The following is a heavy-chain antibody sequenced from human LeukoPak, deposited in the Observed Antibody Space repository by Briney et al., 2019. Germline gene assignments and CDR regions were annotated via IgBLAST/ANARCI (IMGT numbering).Heavy chain of an antibody. V-gene: IGHV4-34*01. CDR3: ARGRRGYYDSSGYYPY. D-gene: IGHD3-22*01. CDR2: INHSGST. J-gene: IGHJ4*02. CDR1: GGSFSGYY. Sequence: PSETLSLTCAVYGGSFSGYYWSWIRQPPGKGLEWIGEINHSGSTNYNPSLESRVTISVDTSKNQFSLKLSSVTAADTAVYYCARGRRGYYDSSGYYPYWGQGTLVTVSS.